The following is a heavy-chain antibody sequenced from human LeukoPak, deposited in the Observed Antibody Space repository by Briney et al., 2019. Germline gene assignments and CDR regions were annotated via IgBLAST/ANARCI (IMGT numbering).Heavy chain of an antibody. V-gene: IGHV1-69*13. CDR3: ASGGDYGYFDY. D-gene: IGHD4/OR15-4a*01. CDR1: GGTFSSYA. CDR2: IIPIFGTA. Sequence: SVKVSCRASGGTFSSYAISWVRQAPGQGLEWMGGIIPIFGTANYAQKFQGRVTITADESTSTAYMELSSLRSEDTAVYYCASGGDYGYFDYWGQGTLVTVSS. J-gene: IGHJ4*02.